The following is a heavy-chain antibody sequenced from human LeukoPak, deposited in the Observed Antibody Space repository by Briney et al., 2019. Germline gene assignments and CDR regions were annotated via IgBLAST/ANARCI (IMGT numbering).Heavy chain of an antibody. J-gene: IGHJ4*02. Sequence: PGGSLRLSCAASGFTFSSYGTGWVRQAPGKGLGGVPQIKQDGREKYYVDSVKGRFTISRDNAKNSLYLQMNSLRAEDTAVYYCARDKRSIAAAYAGVYWGQGTLVTVSS. CDR2: IKQDGREK. D-gene: IGHD6-13*01. CDR1: GFTFSSYG. V-gene: IGHV3-7*01. CDR3: ARDKRSIAAAYAGVY.